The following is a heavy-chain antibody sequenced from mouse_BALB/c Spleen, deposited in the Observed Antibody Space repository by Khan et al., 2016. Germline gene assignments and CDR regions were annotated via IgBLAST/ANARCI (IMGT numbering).Heavy chain of an antibody. Sequence: VQLQQSGAELVKPGASVKLSCTASGFNIKDTSMHWVKQRPEQGLEWIGRIDPTNGNTKYDPKFQGKATVTAETSANTAYLQLSSLTSEDTDVNYCARGQTAFDYWDRGTLVTLSS. V-gene: IGHV14-3*02. J-gene: IGHJ3*01. CDR1: GFNIKDTS. D-gene: IGHD6-1*01. CDR3: ARGQTAFDY. CDR2: IDPTNGNT.